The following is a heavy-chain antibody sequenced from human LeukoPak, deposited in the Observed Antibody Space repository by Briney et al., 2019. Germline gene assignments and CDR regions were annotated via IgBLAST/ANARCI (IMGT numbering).Heavy chain of an antibody. D-gene: IGHD6-13*01. CDR3: ARLTSFSWYNWFDP. Sequence: SETLSLTCAVYGGSFSGYYWSWIRQPPGKGLEGIGEINHSGSTNYNPSLKSRVTISVDTSKNQFSLKLSSVTAADTAVYYCARLTSFSWYNWFDPWGQGTLVTVSS. J-gene: IGHJ5*02. CDR1: GGSFSGYY. V-gene: IGHV4-34*01. CDR2: INHSGST.